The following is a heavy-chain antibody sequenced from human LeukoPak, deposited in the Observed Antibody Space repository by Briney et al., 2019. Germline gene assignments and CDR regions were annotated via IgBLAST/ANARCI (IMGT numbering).Heavy chain of an antibody. CDR3: ARGGYSSSWPPPIYYYYGMDV. Sequence: ASVKVSCKASGYTFTSYYMHWVRQAPGQGLEWMGIINPSGGSTSYAQKFQGRVTMTRDTSTSTVYMELSSLRSEDTAVYYCARGGYSSSWPPPIYYYYGMDVWGQGTTVTVPS. CDR1: GYTFTSYY. D-gene: IGHD6-13*01. CDR2: INPSGGST. V-gene: IGHV1-46*01. J-gene: IGHJ6*02.